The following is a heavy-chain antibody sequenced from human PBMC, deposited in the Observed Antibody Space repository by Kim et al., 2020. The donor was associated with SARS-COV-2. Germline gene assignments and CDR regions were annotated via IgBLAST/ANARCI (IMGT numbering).Heavy chain of an antibody. CDR2: ISHTGSGT. D-gene: IGHD6-25*01. J-gene: IGHJ4*02. Sequence: GGSLRLSCAASGFTFSSYDMSWVRQAPGKGLEWVSGISHTGSGTYYTDSVKGRFTISRDNSKNTLSLQMNSLRAEDTAVYYCAKRGSDSGWPRYYFEHWGQGTLVSFSS. CDR3: AKRGSDSGWPRYYFEH. CDR1: GFTFSSYD. V-gene: IGHV3-23*01.